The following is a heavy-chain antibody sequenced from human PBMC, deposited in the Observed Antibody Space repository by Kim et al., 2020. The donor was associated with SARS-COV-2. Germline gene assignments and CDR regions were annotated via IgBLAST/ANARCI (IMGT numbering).Heavy chain of an antibody. Sequence: GGSLRLSCAASGFAFRDFGMHWVRQAPGKGLEWVALISYYGTGQYYADSVEGRFTVSRDNSNNTLFLQMSSLRPEDTAVYFCVKDERVGDSQMSPHY. D-gene: IGHD1-26*01. CDR3: VKDERVGDSQMSPHY. V-gene: IGHV3-30*18. J-gene: IGHJ4*01. CDR2: ISYYGTGQ. CDR1: GFAFRDFG.